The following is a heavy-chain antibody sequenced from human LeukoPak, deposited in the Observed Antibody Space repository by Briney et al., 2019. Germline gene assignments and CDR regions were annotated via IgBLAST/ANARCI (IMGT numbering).Heavy chain of an antibody. Sequence: SETLSLTCTVSGGSISSYYWSWLRQPPGKGLEWIGYIYYSGSTNYNPSLKSRVTISVDTSKNQFSLKLSSVTPADTAVYYCARATYCGGDCPFDYWGQGTLVTVSS. CDR3: ARATYCGGDCPFDY. CDR2: IYYSGST. D-gene: IGHD2-21*02. CDR1: GGSISSYY. V-gene: IGHV4-59*01. J-gene: IGHJ4*02.